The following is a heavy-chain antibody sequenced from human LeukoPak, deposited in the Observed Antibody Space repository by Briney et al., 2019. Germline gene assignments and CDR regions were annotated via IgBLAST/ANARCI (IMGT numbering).Heavy chain of an antibody. CDR1: GYTFTSYD. D-gene: IGHD2-2*01. J-gene: IGHJ5*02. Sequence: ASVKVSCKASGYTFTSYDINWVRQATGQGLEWMGWMNPNSGNTGYAQKFQGRVTITRNTSISTAYMELSSLRSEDTAVYYCARVSGYWSSTSCYPNWFDPLGQGTLVNGSS. V-gene: IGHV1-8*03. CDR2: MNPNSGNT. CDR3: ARVSGYWSSTSCYPNWFDP.